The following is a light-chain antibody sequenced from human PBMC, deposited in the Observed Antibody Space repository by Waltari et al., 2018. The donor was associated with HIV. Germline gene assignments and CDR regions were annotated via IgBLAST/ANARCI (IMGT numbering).Light chain of an antibody. CDR1: ALPKTY. CDR2: KDS. CDR3: QSAASSATYRV. Sequence: SYELTQPPSVSVSPGQPARITCSGDALPKTYAYWYQQKPGQAPVLGIYKDSERPSGIPERFSGSSSGTTVTLTISGVQAEDEADYYCQSAASSATYRVFGGGTKLTVL. J-gene: IGLJ3*02. V-gene: IGLV3-25*03.